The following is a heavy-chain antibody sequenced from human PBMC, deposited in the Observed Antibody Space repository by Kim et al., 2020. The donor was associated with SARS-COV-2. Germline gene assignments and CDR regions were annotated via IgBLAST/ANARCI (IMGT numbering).Heavy chain of an antibody. CDR2: IKSKTDGGGTT. CDR3: TTDHARPY. V-gene: IGHV3-15*01. CDR1: GFTFSNAW. D-gene: IGHD6-6*01. Sequence: GGSLRLSCAASGFTFSNAWMSWVRQAPGKGLEWVGRIKSKTDGGGTTDYAAPVKGRFTISRDDSKNMLYLQMDSLKTEDTAVYYCTTDHARPYWGQGTLVTVSS. J-gene: IGHJ4*02.